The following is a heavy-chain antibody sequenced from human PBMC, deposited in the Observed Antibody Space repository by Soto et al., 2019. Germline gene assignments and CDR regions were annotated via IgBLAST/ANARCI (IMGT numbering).Heavy chain of an antibody. CDR3: AREKHDSSSWYIGY. V-gene: IGHV4-59*01. D-gene: IGHD6-13*01. CDR2: IYYSGST. J-gene: IGHJ4*02. Sequence: PSETLSLTCTVSGGSISSYYWSWIRQPPGKGLEWIGYIYYSGSTNYNPSLKSRVTISVDTSKNQFSLKLSSVTAADTAVYYCAREKHDSSSWYIGYWGQGTLVTVSS. CDR1: GGSISSYY.